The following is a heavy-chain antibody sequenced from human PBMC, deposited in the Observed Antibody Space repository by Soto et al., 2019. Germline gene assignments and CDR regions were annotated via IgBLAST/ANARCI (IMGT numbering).Heavy chain of an antibody. J-gene: IGHJ6*02. Sequence: GGSLRLSCAASGFTFSSYAMSWVRQAPGKGLEWVSAISGSGGSTYYADSVKGRFTISRDNSKNTLYLQMNSLRAEDTAGYYCAADYYGSGSHRKYTSYDGMDVWGQGTTVTVSS. CDR1: GFTFSSYA. D-gene: IGHD3-10*01. V-gene: IGHV3-23*01. CDR2: ISGSGGST. CDR3: AADYYGSGSHRKYTSYDGMDV.